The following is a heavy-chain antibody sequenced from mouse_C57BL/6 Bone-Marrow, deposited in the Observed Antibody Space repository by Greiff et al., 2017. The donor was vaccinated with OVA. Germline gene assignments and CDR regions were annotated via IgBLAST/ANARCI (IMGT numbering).Heavy chain of an antibody. Sequence: VQLQQSGPELVKPGASVKISCKASGFAFSSSWMNWVKQRPGKGLEWIGRIYPGDGDTNYNGKFKGKATLTADKSSSTAYMQLSSLTSEDSAVYFCARWGTTVVAPRYFDVWGTGTTVTVSS. CDR1: GFAFSSSW. J-gene: IGHJ1*03. D-gene: IGHD1-1*01. V-gene: IGHV1-82*01. CDR3: ARWGTTVVAPRYFDV. CDR2: IYPGDGDT.